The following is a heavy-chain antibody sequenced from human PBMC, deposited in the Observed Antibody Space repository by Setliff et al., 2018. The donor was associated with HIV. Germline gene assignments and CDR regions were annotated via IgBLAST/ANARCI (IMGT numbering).Heavy chain of an antibody. CDR1: GYTFTSYA. V-gene: IGHV1-3*01. D-gene: IGHD6-19*01. Sequence: WASVKVSCKASGYTFTSYAMHWVRQAPGQRLEWMGWINAGNGDTKYSQKFQGRVTLTRDTSASTAYMELSGLRSEDTAVYYCASSAVAGSTPVLIYYYYGMDVWGQGTAVTVSS. CDR3: ASSAVAGSTPVLIYYYYGMDV. CDR2: INAGNGDT. J-gene: IGHJ6*02.